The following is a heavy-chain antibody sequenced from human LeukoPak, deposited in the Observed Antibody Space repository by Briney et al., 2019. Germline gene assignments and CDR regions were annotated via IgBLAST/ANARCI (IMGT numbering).Heavy chain of an antibody. CDR2: IYHSGST. CDR3: ARDLGRGGGNSYHSSNWFDP. V-gene: IGHV4-30-2*01. CDR1: GGSISSGGYY. Sequence: PSETLSLTCTVSGGSISSGGYYWSWIRQPPGKGLEWIGYIYHSGSTYYNPSLKSRVTISVDRSKNQFSLKLSSVTAADTAVYYCARDLGRGGGNSYHSSNWFDPWGQGTLVTVSS. D-gene: IGHD4-23*01. J-gene: IGHJ5*02.